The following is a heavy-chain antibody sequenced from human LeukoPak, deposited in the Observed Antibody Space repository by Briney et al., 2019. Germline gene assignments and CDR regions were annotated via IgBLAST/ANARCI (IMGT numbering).Heavy chain of an antibody. D-gene: IGHD3-10*01. J-gene: IGHJ6*04. CDR1: GVTFSSYA. V-gene: IGHV1-69*01. CDR3: SRAHYGSWSYSYYGMDV. CDR2: IIPSFGTA. Sequence: SLKVSCKASGVTFSSYAISLVRQAPGQGLEWMGGIIPSFGTANYAQKFQGRVTITADESTSTAYMELSSLRSEDTAVYYCSRAHYGSWSYSYYGMDVWGKGTTVTVPS.